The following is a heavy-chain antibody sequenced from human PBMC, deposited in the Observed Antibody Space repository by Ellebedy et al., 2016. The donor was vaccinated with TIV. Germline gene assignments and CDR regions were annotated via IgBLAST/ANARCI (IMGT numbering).Heavy chain of an antibody. Sequence: GGSLRLSXGASGFSFSSYWMTWVRQAPGKGLEWVANIKQDGSEKYYVDSVKGRFTISRDNAKNSLYLQMNSLRAEDTAVFYCVRDLEAAAGTSRCFDYWGQGTLVTVSS. CDR2: IKQDGSEK. CDR3: VRDLEAAAGTSRCFDY. V-gene: IGHV3-7*01. J-gene: IGHJ4*02. D-gene: IGHD6-13*01. CDR1: GFSFSSYW.